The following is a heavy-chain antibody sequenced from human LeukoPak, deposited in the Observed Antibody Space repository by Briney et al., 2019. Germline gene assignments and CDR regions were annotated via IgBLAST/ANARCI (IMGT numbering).Heavy chain of an antibody. CDR3: AKGRVGHSPGYYYGNDAFDI. CDR1: GGSISSYY. V-gene: IGHV4-59*01. J-gene: IGHJ3*02. CDR2: IYYSGST. D-gene: IGHD3-22*01. Sequence: ASETLSLTCTVSGGSISSYYWSWIRQPPGKGLEWIGYIYYSGSTNYNPSLKSRVTISVKTSKNQFSLKLSSVTAADTAVYYCAKGRVGHSPGYYYGNDAFDIWGQGTMVTVSS.